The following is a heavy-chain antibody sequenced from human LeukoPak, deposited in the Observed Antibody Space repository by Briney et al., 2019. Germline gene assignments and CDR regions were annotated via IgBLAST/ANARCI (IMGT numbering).Heavy chain of an antibody. CDR1: GFTFSSYA. D-gene: IGHD6-6*01. V-gene: IGHV3-30-3*01. J-gene: IGHJ4*02. CDR3: AREYSSSRSL. CDR2: ISYDGSNK. Sequence: GGSLRLSCAASGFTFSSYAMHWVRQAPGKGLEWVAVISYDGSNKYYADSVKGRFTISRDNSKNTLYLQMNSLRAEDTAVYYCAREYSSSRSLWGQGTLVTVSS.